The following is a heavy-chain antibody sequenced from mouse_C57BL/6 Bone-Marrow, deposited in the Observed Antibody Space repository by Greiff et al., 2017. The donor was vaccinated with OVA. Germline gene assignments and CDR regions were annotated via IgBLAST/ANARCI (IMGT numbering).Heavy chain of an antibody. Sequence: VQLQQPGAELVMPGASVKLSCKASGYTFTSYWMHWVKQRPGQGLEWIGEIDPSDSYTNYNQKFKGKSTLTVDKSSSTAYMQLSSLTSEDSAVYYCARERSLCRYAMDYWGQGTSVTVSS. CDR3: ARERSLCRYAMDY. V-gene: IGHV1-69*01. CDR1: GYTFTSYW. J-gene: IGHJ4*01. D-gene: IGHD1-1*01. CDR2: IDPSDSYT.